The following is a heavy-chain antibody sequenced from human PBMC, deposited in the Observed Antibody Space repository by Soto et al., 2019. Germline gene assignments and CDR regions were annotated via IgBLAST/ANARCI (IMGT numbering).Heavy chain of an antibody. D-gene: IGHD2-2*01. J-gene: IGHJ6*02. CDR2: ISSSSSYI. V-gene: IGHV3-21*01. CDR3: ARGFGVVVPAAPPYYYYYGMDV. Sequence: SLRLSCAASGFTFSSYSMNWVRQAPGKGLEWVSSISSSSSYIYYADSVKGRFTISRDNAKNSLYLQMNSLRAEDTAVYYCARGFGVVVPAAPPYYYYYGMDVRGQGTTVTVSS. CDR1: GFTFSSYS.